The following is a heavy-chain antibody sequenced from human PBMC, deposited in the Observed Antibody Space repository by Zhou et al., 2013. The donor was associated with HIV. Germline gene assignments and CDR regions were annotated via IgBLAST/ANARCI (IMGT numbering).Heavy chain of an antibody. Sequence: QVQLQESGPGWVKPSQTLSLTCTVSGGSISSGRYYWSWIRQPAGKGLEWIGHIYTSGSTNYNPSLKSRVTISLDTSKNQFSLKLSSVTAADTAVYYCARTNWGYAFDIWGQGTMVTVSS. V-gene: IGHV4-61*09. J-gene: IGHJ3*02. CDR2: IYTSGST. D-gene: IGHD7-27*01. CDR3: ARTNWGYAFDI. CDR1: GGSISSGRYY.